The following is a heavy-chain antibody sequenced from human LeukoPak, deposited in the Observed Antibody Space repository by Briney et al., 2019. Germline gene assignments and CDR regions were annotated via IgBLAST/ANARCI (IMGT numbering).Heavy chain of an antibody. CDR2: ISSSSSTI. J-gene: IGHJ3*02. Sequence: GGSLRLSCAASGFTFSSYSMNWVRQAPGKGLEWVSYISSSSSTIYYADSVKGRFTISRDNAKNSLYLQMNSLRAEDTAVYYCARNLTDAFDIWGQGTMVTVSS. CDR3: ARNLTDAFDI. D-gene: IGHD3-16*01. V-gene: IGHV3-48*04. CDR1: GFTFSSYS.